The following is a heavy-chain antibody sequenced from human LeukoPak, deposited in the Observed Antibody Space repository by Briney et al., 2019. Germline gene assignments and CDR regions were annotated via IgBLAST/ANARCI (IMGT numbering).Heavy chain of an antibody. Sequence: SETLSLTCTVSGGFISSYYWSWIRQPPGKGLEWIGYIYYSGSTNYNPSLKNRVTISVDTSKNQFSLKLSSVTAADTAVYYCARAGYSYGYDDYYYYGMDVWGQGTTVTVSS. CDR2: IYYSGST. J-gene: IGHJ6*02. CDR1: GGFISSYY. V-gene: IGHV4-59*01. CDR3: ARAGYSYGYDDYYYYGMDV. D-gene: IGHD5-18*01.